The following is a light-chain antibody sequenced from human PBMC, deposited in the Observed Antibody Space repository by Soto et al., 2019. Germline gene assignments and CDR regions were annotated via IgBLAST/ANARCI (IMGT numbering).Light chain of an antibody. CDR1: QSVSSY. J-gene: IGKJ1*01. CDR3: QQRHNSWT. CDR2: DAS. Sequence: EIVLTQSPVTLSLSPGERATLSCRASQSVSSYLAWYQQKPGQAPRLLIYDASNRATGIPARFSGSGSGTDFTLTISSLGPEDFALYYCQQRHNSWTFGQGTKVDIK. V-gene: IGKV3-11*01.